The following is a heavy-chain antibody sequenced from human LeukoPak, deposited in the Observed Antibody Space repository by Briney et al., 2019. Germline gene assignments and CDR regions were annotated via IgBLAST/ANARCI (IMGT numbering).Heavy chain of an antibody. V-gene: IGHV1-46*01. CDR2: INPSGGST. D-gene: IGHD3-22*01. CDR3: ARDQGRSYYDSSGYYQSPPWFDP. CDR1: GYTFTGYY. Sequence: GASVKVSCKASGYTFTGYYMHWVRQAPGQGLEWMGIINPSGGSTSYAQKFQGRVTMTRDTSTSTVYMELSSLRSEDTAVYYCARDQGRSYYDSSGYYQSPPWFDPWGQGTLVTVSS. J-gene: IGHJ5*02.